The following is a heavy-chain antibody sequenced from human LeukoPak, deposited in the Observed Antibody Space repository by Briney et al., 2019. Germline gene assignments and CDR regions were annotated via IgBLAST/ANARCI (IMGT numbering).Heavy chain of an antibody. CDR1: GGSISSYY. Sequence: SETLSLTCTVSGGSISSYYWSWIRQPPGKGLEWIGYIYYSGSTNYNPSLKSRVTISVDTSKHQFSLKLSSLTAADTAVYYCAREKPVSDGEAVGAFDIWGQGTILTVSS. J-gene: IGHJ3*02. D-gene: IGHD4-17*01. CDR3: AREKPVSDGEAVGAFDI. CDR2: IYYSGST. V-gene: IGHV4-59*01.